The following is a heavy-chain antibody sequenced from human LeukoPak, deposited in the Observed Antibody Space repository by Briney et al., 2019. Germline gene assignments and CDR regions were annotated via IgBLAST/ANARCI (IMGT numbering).Heavy chain of an antibody. V-gene: IGHV6-1*01. Sequence: SQTLSLTCAISGDSVSSNSAAWNWIRQSPSRGLEWLGRTCYRSKWYNDYAVSVKSRITINPDTSKNQFSLQLNSVTPEDTAVYYCARGEVGRGGWVRYFDYWGQGTLVTVSS. CDR3: ARGEVGRGGWVRYFDY. CDR1: GDSVSSNSAA. J-gene: IGHJ4*02. D-gene: IGHD6-19*01. CDR2: TCYRSKWYN.